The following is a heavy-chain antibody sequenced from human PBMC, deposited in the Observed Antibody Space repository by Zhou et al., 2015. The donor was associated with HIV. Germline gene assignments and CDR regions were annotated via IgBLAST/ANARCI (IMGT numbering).Heavy chain of an antibody. CDR2: IIPIFGTA. CDR3: ARSAVIVGATGPFDY. J-gene: IGHJ4*02. CDR1: GGTFNSYA. Sequence: QVQLVQSGAEVKEPGSSVKVSCKASGGTFNSYAISWVRQAPGQGLEWMGGIIPIFGTANYAQKFQGRVTITADESTSTAYMELSSLRSEDTAVYYCARSAVIVGATGPFDYWGQGTLVTVSS. D-gene: IGHD1-26*01. V-gene: IGHV1-69*12.